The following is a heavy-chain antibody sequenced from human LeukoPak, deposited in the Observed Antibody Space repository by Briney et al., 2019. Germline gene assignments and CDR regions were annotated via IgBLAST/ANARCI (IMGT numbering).Heavy chain of an antibody. CDR3: ARDWKDIVVVPAANDAFDI. Sequence: ASVTVSFKASGYTFTSYGISWVRQAPGQGLEWMGWISAYNGNTNYAQKLQGRVTMTTDTSTSTAYMELRSLRSDDTAVYYCARDWKDIVVVPAANDAFDIWGQGTMVTVSS. CDR1: GYTFTSYG. V-gene: IGHV1-18*01. CDR2: ISAYNGNT. D-gene: IGHD2-2*01. J-gene: IGHJ3*02.